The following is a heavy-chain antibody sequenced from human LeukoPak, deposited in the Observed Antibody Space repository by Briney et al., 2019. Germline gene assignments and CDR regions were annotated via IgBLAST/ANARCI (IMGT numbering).Heavy chain of an antibody. V-gene: IGHV4-34*01. Sequence: PSETLSLTCAVDGGSFSGYYWSWLRQPPGKGLEWIGGINHSGSTNYNPSLKSRVTISVDTSKNQFSLKLSSVTAADTAVYYCARGGSDIVVVVAATANWFDPWGQGTLVTVSS. J-gene: IGHJ5*02. CDR2: INHSGST. D-gene: IGHD2-15*01. CDR1: GGSFSGYY. CDR3: ARGGSDIVVVVAATANWFDP.